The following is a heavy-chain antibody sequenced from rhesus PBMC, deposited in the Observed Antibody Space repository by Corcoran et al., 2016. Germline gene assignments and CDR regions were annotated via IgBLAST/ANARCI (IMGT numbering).Heavy chain of an antibody. CDR1: GGSISDSYY. CDR2: IYGSCGST. J-gene: IGHJ4*01. CDR3: ASTMVAFLDY. D-gene: IGHD4-4*01. V-gene: IGHV4S7*01. Sequence: QVQLQESGPGLVKPSETLSLTCAVSGGSISDSYYWRWIRQPPGKGLEWIGYIYGSCGSTYYNPYLKSRVTIATDPSKNQFSLKLSSVTAADTAVYYCASTMVAFLDYWGQGVLVTVSS.